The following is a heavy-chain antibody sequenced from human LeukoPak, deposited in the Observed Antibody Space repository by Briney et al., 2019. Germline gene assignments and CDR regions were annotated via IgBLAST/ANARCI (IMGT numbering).Heavy chain of an antibody. Sequence: AGGSLRLSCAASGFTVSSNHMTWVRQAPGKGLEWVSEIYTGGLTFYADSVTGRSTISRDNSKNTVYLQMNSLGVEDTARYYCARDNAPAGGGLDYWGQGTLVTVSS. V-gene: IGHV3-53*01. CDR3: ARDNAPAGGGLDY. CDR1: GFTVSSNH. CDR2: IYTGGLT. D-gene: IGHD2-2*01. J-gene: IGHJ4*02.